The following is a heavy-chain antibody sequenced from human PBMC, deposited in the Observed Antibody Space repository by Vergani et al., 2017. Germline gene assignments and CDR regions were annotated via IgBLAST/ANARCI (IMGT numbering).Heavy chain of an antibody. CDR1: GFTFDDYG. Sequence: EVQLVESGGGVVRPGGSLRLSCAASGFTFDDYGMSWVRQAPGKGLEWVSGINWNGGSTGYADSVKGRFTISRDNAKNSLYLQMNSLRAEDTALYHCARVTTAYCGGDCYSSWFDPWGQGTLVTVSS. CDR2: INWNGGST. V-gene: IGHV3-20*01. D-gene: IGHD2-21*02. CDR3: ARVTTAYCGGDCYSSWFDP. J-gene: IGHJ5*02.